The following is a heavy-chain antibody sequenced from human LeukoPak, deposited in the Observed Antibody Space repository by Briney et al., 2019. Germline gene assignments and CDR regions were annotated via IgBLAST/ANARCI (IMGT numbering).Heavy chain of an antibody. D-gene: IGHD2-15*01. V-gene: IGHV1-2*02. J-gene: IGHJ5*02. Sequence: ASVKVSCKASGYTFTGYYMHWVRQAPGQGLEWMGWINPNSGGTNYAQKFQGRVTMTRDTSISTAYMELSRLRSDDTAVYYCARDKRVVGYCSGGSCRTFDPWGQETLVTVSS. CDR3: ARDKRVVGYCSGGSCRTFDP. CDR2: INPNSGGT. CDR1: GYTFTGYY.